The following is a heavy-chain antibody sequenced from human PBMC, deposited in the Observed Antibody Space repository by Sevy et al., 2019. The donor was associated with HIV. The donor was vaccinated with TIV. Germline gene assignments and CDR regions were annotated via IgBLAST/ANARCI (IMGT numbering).Heavy chain of an antibody. D-gene: IGHD3-22*01. CDR1: GFTFDDYA. CDR2: INWNGRNT. CDR3: ARNSYYYDTTGFGALDI. Sequence: GGSLRLSCAASGFTFDDYAISWVRHAPGKGLEWVSGINWNGRNTGYAESVKGRFTISRDSAKKSLNLEMNSLRAEDTAFYYCARNSYYYDTTGFGALDIWGQGTMVTVSS. V-gene: IGHV3-20*04. J-gene: IGHJ3*02.